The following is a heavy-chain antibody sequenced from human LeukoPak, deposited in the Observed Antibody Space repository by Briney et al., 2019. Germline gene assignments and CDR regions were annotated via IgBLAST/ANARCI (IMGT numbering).Heavy chain of an antibody. J-gene: IGHJ6*03. CDR2: ISGSGGST. CDR3: AKGGAAAGRDVIYYMDV. D-gene: IGHD6-13*01. V-gene: IGHV3-23*01. Sequence: GGSLRLSCAASGFTFSSYAMSWVRQAPGKGLEWVSAISGSGGSTYYADSVKGRFTISRDNSKNTLYLQMNSLRAEDTAVYYCAKGGAAAGRDVIYYMDVWGKGTTVTVSS. CDR1: GFTFSSYA.